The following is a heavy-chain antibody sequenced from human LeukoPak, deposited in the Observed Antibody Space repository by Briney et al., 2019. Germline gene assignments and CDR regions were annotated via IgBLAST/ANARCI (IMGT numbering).Heavy chain of an antibody. CDR1: GFTFTSSA. V-gene: IGHV1-58*01. Sequence: GASVKVSCKASGFTFTSSAVQWVRQARGQGLEWIGWIVVGSGNTNYAQKFQERVTINRDMSTSTAYMELSSLRSEVTAVYYCATDDVTTGTKTALGYWGQGTLVTVSS. J-gene: IGHJ4*02. CDR2: IVVGSGNT. D-gene: IGHD1-1*01. CDR3: ATDDVTTGTKTALGY.